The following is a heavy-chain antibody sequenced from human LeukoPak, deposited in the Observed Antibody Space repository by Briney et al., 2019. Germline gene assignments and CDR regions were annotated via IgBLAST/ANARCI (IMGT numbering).Heavy chain of an antibody. D-gene: IGHD3-10*01. J-gene: IGHJ6*03. CDR2: INHSGST. Sequence: SETLSLTCAVYGGSFSGYYWSWIRQPPGKGLEWIGEINHSGSTNYNPSLKSRVTISVDTSKNQFSLKLSSVTAADTAVYYCARGVMELLWFGEHHYYYYYMDVWGKGTTVTVSS. CDR3: ARGVMELLWFGEHHYYYYYMDV. CDR1: GGSFSGYY. V-gene: IGHV4-34*01.